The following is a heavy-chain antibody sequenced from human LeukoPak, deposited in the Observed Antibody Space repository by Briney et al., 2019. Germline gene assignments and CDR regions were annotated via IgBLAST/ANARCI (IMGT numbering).Heavy chain of an antibody. Sequence: SETLSHTCTVSGGSISSYYWSWIRQPPGKGLEWIGYIYYSGSTNYNPSLKSRVTISVDTSKNQFSLKLSSVTAADTAVYYCARYGSGSYYNYGMDVWGQGTTVTVSS. CDR1: GGSISSYY. D-gene: IGHD3-10*01. CDR3: ARYGSGSYYNYGMDV. J-gene: IGHJ6*02. V-gene: IGHV4-59*08. CDR2: IYYSGST.